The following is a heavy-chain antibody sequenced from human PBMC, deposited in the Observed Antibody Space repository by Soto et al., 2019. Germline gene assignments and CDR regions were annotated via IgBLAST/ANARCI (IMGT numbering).Heavy chain of an antibody. V-gene: IGHV4-61*08. CDR2: IYYSGST. CDR3: ARGYDFWSGYYIDY. CDR1: GGSISSGGYY. Sequence: SETLSLTCTVSGGSISSGGYYWSWIRQHPGKGLEWIGYIYYSGSTNYNPSLKSRVTISVDTSKNQFSLKLSSVTAADTAVYYCARGYDFWSGYYIDYWGQGTLVTVSS. J-gene: IGHJ4*02. D-gene: IGHD3-3*01.